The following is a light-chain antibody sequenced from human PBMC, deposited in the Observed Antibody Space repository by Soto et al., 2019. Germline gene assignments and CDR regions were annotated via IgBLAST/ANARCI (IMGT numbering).Light chain of an antibody. CDR1: TSNIGTNS. V-gene: IGLV1-44*01. Sequence: QSVLTQPASASGTPGQTVTISCSGGTSNIGTNSIAWYQHLPGTAPKLLIYFSHQRPLGVPDRFSGSKSGTSGSLVISGLQSEDEAYYYCSSYAGRNNLVFGGGTKVTVL. CDR3: SSYAGRNNLV. CDR2: FSH. J-gene: IGLJ2*01.